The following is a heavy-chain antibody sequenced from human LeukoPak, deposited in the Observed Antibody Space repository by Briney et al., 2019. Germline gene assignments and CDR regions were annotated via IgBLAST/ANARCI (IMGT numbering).Heavy chain of an antibody. D-gene: IGHD3-10*01. CDR1: GGSISSYY. V-gene: IGHV4-59*12. CDR3: ARDLGGPFDY. CDR2: FYYSGST. Sequence: SETLSLTCAVSGGSISSYYWSWIRQPPGKGLEWIGFFYYSGSTNYNPSLKSRVTMSVDTSKNQFSLKLSSVTAADTAVYYCARDLGGPFDYWGQGTLVTVSS. J-gene: IGHJ4*02.